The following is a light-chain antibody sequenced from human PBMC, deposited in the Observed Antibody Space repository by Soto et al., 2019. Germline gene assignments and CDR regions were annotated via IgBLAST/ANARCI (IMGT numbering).Light chain of an antibody. CDR3: SSYTTSSTLYA. Sequence: QSALTQPASVSGSPGQSITISCTGTSSDVGSYNLVSWYQQHPGKAPKLMIYDVRNRPSGISNRFSGSKSGNTASLTISGLQAEDEADYYCSSYTTSSTLYAFGTGTKVTVL. CDR1: SSDVGSYNL. J-gene: IGLJ1*01. V-gene: IGLV2-14*02. CDR2: DVR.